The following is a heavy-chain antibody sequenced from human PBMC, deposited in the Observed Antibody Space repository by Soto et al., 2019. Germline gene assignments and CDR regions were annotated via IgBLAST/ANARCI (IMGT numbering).Heavy chain of an antibody. J-gene: IGHJ4*02. CDR2: VYWDDDK. CDR3: AHAAFGEFVGSFGY. D-gene: IGHD3-10*01. Sequence: QITLKESGPTLVNPTQPLTLTCTFSGFSLNTNAVGVGWIRQPPGKALEWLALVYWDDDKRYNLFLKSRLAITKDTSKNQVVHTMTNMDPVDTATYYCAHAAFGEFVGSFGYWGQRTLVTISS. V-gene: IGHV2-5*02. CDR1: GFSLNTNAVG.